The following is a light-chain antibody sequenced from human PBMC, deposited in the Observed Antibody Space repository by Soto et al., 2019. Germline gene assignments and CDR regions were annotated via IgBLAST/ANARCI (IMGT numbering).Light chain of an antibody. CDR1: HSVGST. CDR3: QHYNNRPWT. V-gene: IGKV3-15*01. CDR2: DTS. J-gene: IGKJ1*01. Sequence: TAMTQYTAARAVSPGGGATLSCRASHSVGSTLAWYQQKPGQAPRLLMYDTSTRATGIPARFSGSGSGTEFTLTISILQSDDFAVYYCQHYNNRPWTVSQGTKVDIK.